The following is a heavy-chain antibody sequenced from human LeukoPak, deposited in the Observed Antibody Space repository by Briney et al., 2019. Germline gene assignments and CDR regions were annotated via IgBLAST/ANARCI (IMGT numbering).Heavy chain of an antibody. V-gene: IGHV4-30-2*01. J-gene: IGHJ3*02. CDR2: IYHSGST. CDR3: ARVGAAGTDDAFDI. D-gene: IGHD6-13*01. CDR1: GGSISSGGYY. Sequence: SQTLSLTCTVSGGSISSGGYYWSWIRQPPGKGLEWIGYIYHSGSTYYNPSLKSRVTISVDRSKNQFSLKLSSVTAADTAVYYCARVGAAGTDDAFDIWGQGTMVTVSS.